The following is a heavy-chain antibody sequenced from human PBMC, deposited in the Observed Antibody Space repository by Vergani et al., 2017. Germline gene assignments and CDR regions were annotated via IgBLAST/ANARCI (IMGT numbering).Heavy chain of an antibody. CDR2: SNHSGST. J-gene: IGHJ2*01. D-gene: IGHD6-25*01. CDR1: GGSFSGYY. CDR3: AGGRSSAAQAQPPKGPRGGGYFDL. V-gene: IGHV4-34*01. Sequence: QVQLQQWGAGLLKPSETLSLTCAVYGGSFSGYYWSWIRQPPGKGLEWIGESNHSGSTNYNPSHKSRVTISVDTTKNQFSLKLSFVTAADTAVYYCAGGRSSAAQAQPPKGPRGGGYFDLWGRGTLVTVSS.